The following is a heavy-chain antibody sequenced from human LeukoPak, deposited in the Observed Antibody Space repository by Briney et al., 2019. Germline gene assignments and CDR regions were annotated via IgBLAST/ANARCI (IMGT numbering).Heavy chain of an antibody. D-gene: IGHD2-15*01. CDR1: GYTFTSYG. V-gene: IGHV1-18*01. CDR3: ARDLRCSGGSCYFWLSRATTYYYGMDV. Sequence: ASVKVSCKASGYTFTSYGISWVRQAPGQGLEWMGWISAYNGNTTYAQKLQGRVTKNTATSTSTAYMELRSLRSDDTAVYYCARDLRCSGGSCYFWLSRATTYYYGMDVWGQGTTVTVSS. CDR2: ISAYNGNT. J-gene: IGHJ6*02.